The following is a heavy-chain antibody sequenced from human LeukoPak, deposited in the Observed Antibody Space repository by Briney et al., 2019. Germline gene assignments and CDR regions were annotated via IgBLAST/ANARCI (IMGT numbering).Heavy chain of an antibody. J-gene: IGHJ4*02. CDR2: INPKSGGT. CDR3: ARDSGYDSSYFDY. D-gene: IGHD5-12*01. V-gene: IGHV1-2*02. CDR1: GYTFTGYY. Sequence: LVTVSCKASGYTFTGYYMHWVRQAPGQGLEWMGWINPKSGGTNYAQKFQGRVTMTRDTSISTAYMELSRLRSDDTAVYYCARDSGYDSSYFDYWGQGTLVTVSS.